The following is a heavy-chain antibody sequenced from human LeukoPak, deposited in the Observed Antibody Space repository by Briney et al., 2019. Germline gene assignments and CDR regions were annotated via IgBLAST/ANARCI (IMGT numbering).Heavy chain of an antibody. CDR1: GYTFTGYY. J-gene: IGHJ4*02. V-gene: IGHV1-2*06. Sequence: ASVKVSCKASGYTFTGYYMHWVRQAPGQGLGWMGRINPNSGGTNYAQKFQGRVTMTRDTSISTAYMELSRLRSDDTAVYYCARVLGRYCSGGSCYCFDYWGQGTLVTVSS. D-gene: IGHD2-15*01. CDR3: ARVLGRYCSGGSCYCFDY. CDR2: INPNSGGT.